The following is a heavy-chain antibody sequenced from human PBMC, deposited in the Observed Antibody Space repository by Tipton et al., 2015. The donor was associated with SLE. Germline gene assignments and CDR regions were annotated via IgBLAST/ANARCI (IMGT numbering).Heavy chain of an antibody. V-gene: IGHV1-69*01. CDR3: ATGDHGRTTVCCDYSYYYMEV. CDR1: GGSFGTNS. Sequence: QVQLVQSGPEVKKPGSSVKVSCKASGGSFGTNSINWVRQAPGQGLEWMGGIIPMFGTSNYAQKFQGRVTISADESTAYMELSSLRSDDTAVYFCATGDHGRTTVCCDYSYYYMEVWGEGTTVTVSS. CDR2: IIPMFGTS. J-gene: IGHJ6*03. D-gene: IGHD1-1*01.